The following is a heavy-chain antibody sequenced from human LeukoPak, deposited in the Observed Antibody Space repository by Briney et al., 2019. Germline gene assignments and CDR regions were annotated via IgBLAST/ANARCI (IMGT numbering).Heavy chain of an antibody. D-gene: IGHD3-10*01. CDR1: GFIFSSYA. CDR3: AKTVAILWFGEFMYYFDY. V-gene: IGHV3-23*01. Sequence: GGSLSLSCASCGFIFSSYAMSWVRQATWKGLDWVSAISCSGGSTCYGDSVKGRFTISRDNSKNTLYLQMNSLRAEDTAVYYCAKTVAILWFGEFMYYFDYWGQGTLVTVSS. CDR2: ISCSGGST. J-gene: IGHJ4*02.